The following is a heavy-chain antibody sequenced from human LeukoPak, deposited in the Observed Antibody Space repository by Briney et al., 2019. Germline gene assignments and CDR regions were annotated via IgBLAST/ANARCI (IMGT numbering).Heavy chain of an antibody. D-gene: IGHD6-13*01. Sequence: ASVKVSCKASGYTFTSYDINWVRQATGQGLEWMGWMNPNSGNTGYAHKFQGRVTMTRNTSISTAYMELSSLRSEDTGVYYCARDMGAGYSSSWYGGKDYGMDVWGQGTTVTVSS. CDR2: MNPNSGNT. V-gene: IGHV1-8*01. J-gene: IGHJ6*02. CDR3: ARDMGAGYSSSWYGGKDYGMDV. CDR1: GYTFTSYD.